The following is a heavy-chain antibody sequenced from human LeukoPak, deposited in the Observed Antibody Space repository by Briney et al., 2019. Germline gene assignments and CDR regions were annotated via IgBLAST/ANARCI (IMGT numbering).Heavy chain of an antibody. D-gene: IGHD1-14*01. J-gene: IGHJ5*02. CDR3: ARGVEPLAANSVAS. V-gene: IGHV3-53*01. Sequence: GGSLRLSCAASGFTVITNDLTWVRQAPGTGLEWVSVLYSDGNTKYADSVQGRFTISRDNSKNTLYLEMNSLSPDDTAVYYCARGVEPLAANSVASWGQGTLVTVSS. CDR2: LYSDGNT. CDR1: GFTVITND.